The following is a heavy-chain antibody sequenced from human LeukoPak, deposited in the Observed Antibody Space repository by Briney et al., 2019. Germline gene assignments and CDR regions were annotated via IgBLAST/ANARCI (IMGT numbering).Heavy chain of an antibody. CDR2: IKSDGSIT. Sequence: PGGSLRLSCAASGFTFSTYGMHWVRQAPGKGLVWVSSIKSDGSITNYADSVKGRFTISRDNAKSTLYLQMNSLGTEDTAVYYCASQFSSRPCWGQGTLLTVSS. J-gene: IGHJ4*02. V-gene: IGHV3-74*01. CDR3: ASQFSSRPC. CDR1: GFTFSTYG.